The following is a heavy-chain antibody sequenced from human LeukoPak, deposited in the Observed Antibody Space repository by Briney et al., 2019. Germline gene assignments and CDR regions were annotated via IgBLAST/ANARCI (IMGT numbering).Heavy chain of an antibody. Sequence: GGSLRLSCAASGFTFSSYWMSWVRQAPGKGLEWVANIKQDGSEKYYVDSVKGRFTISRDNAKNSLYLQMNSLRAEDTAVYYCATLVVTAMEDAFDIWGQGTMVTVSS. V-gene: IGHV3-7*01. CDR2: IKQDGSEK. D-gene: IGHD2-21*02. J-gene: IGHJ3*02. CDR1: GFTFSSYW. CDR3: ATLVVTAMEDAFDI.